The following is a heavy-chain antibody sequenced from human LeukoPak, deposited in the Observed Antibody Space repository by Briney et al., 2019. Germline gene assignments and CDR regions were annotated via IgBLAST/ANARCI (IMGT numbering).Heavy chain of an antibody. Sequence: GGSLRLSCAASGFTVSSNYMSWVRQAPGKGLEWVSVIYSGGSTYYADSVKGRFTISRDNSKNTLYLQMNSLRAEDTAVYYCARDKYYYDSSGYPQFDKRYYYYYYMDVWGKGTTVTVSS. CDR2: IYSGGST. D-gene: IGHD3-22*01. V-gene: IGHV3-53*01. CDR1: GFTVSSNY. CDR3: ARDKYYYDSSGYPQFDKRYYYYYYMDV. J-gene: IGHJ6*03.